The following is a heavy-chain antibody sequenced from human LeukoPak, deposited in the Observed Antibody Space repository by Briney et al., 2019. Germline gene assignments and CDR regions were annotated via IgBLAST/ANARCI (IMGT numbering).Heavy chain of an antibody. CDR3: ARDPARFLEWLLDY. J-gene: IGHJ4*02. CDR2: IIPILGIA. D-gene: IGHD3-3*01. V-gene: IGHV1-69*04. Sequence: ASVKVSCKASGGTFSSYAISWVRQAPGQGVEWMGRIIPILGIANYAQKFQGRVTITADKSTSTAYMELSSLRSEDTAVYYCARDPARFLEWLLDYWGQGTLVTVSS. CDR1: GGTFSSYA.